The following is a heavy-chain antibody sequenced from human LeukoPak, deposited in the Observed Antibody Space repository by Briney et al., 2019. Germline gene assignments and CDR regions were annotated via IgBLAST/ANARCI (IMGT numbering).Heavy chain of an antibody. J-gene: IGHJ4*02. CDR2: INSNSGAR. Sequence: GASVKVSCKSSGYTFSGYYMHWVRQAPGQGLESVGWINSNSGARNFAPKFQGRLTFSRDNSISTAYMELSSLRSDDTAIYYCARGRGGATTGFDHWGQGTLVTVSS. CDR3: ARGRGGATTGFDH. V-gene: IGHV1-2*02. D-gene: IGHD1-26*01. CDR1: GYTFSGYY.